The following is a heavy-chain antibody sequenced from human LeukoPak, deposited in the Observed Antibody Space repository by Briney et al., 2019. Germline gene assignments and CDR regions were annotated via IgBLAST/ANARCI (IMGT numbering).Heavy chain of an antibody. Sequence: PSETLSLTCTVSGGSISSGDYYWSWIRQPPGKGLEWIGYIYYSGSTYYNPSLKSRVTISVDTSKNQFSLKLSSVTAADTAVYYCAGIVVVPAAPYYYYYYGMDVWGQGTTVTVSS. V-gene: IGHV4-30-4*01. J-gene: IGHJ6*02. CDR1: GGSISSGDYY. D-gene: IGHD2-2*01. CDR2: IYYSGST. CDR3: AGIVVVPAAPYYYYYYGMDV.